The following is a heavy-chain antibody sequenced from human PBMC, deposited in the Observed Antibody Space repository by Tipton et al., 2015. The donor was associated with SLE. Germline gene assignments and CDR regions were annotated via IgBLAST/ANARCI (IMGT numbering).Heavy chain of an antibody. CDR2: ISAYNGNT. Sequence: QSGAEVKKPGASVKVSCKASGYTFISYVISWVRQAPGQGLEWMGWISAYNGNTNYAQKLQGRVTMTTDTSTSTAYMKLRSLRSDDTAVYYCASSIAGVYYFDYWGQGTLVTVSS. CDR3: ASSIAGVYYFDY. V-gene: IGHV1-18*01. CDR1: GYTFISYV. J-gene: IGHJ4*02. D-gene: IGHD6-6*01.